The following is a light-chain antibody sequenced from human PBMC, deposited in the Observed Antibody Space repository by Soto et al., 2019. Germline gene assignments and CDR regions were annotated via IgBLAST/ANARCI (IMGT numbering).Light chain of an antibody. Sequence: EIVLTQSPGTLSLSPGERATLSCRASQSVSSSYLAWYQQKPGQAPRLLIYGSSSRATDIPDRFSGSGSGTDFTLTISTLEPEDFAIYYCQQYGSSGTFGQGTKVDIK. CDR3: QQYGSSGT. CDR1: QSVSSSY. V-gene: IGKV3-20*01. J-gene: IGKJ1*01. CDR2: GSS.